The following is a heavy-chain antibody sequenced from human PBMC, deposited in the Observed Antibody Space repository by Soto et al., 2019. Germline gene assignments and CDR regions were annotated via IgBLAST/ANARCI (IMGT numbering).Heavy chain of an antibody. CDR3: ARGREFDS. CDR2: IFPSGTT. V-gene: IGHV4-30-2*01. CDR1: GRSLTSGTYS. Sequence: PSETLSLTFAVSGRSLTSGTYSWTWIRQPTGRGLEWIGYIFPSGTTYYNPSLKSRVSISIDVCKNQFSLNLRSLTAADTAVYYCARGREFDSWGQGTLVSVSS. J-gene: IGHJ4*02.